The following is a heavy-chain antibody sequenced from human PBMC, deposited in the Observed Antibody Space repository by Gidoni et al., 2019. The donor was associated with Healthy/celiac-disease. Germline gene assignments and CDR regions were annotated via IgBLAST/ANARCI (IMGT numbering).Heavy chain of an antibody. V-gene: IGHV3-30-3*01. CDR2: ISYDGSNK. J-gene: IGHJ2*01. CDR3: ARDEAAMAPENWYFDL. CDR1: GFTFSSYA. D-gene: IGHD5-18*01. Sequence: QVQLVESGGGVVQPGRSLRLSCAASGFTFSSYAMHWVRQAPGKGLEWVAVISYDGSNKYYADSVKGRFTISRDNSKNTLYLQMNSLRAEDTAVYYCARDEAAMAPENWYFDLWGRGTLVTVSS.